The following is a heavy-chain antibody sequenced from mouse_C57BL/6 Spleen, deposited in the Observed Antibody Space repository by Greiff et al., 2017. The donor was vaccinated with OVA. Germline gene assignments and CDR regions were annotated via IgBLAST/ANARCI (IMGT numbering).Heavy chain of an antibody. V-gene: IGHV1-22*01. D-gene: IGHD2-5*01. Sequence: EVQLQESGPELVKPGASVKMSCKASGYTFTDYNMHWVKQSHGESLEWIGYINPNNGGTSYNQKFKGKATLTVNKSSSTAYMELRSLTSEDSAVYYCARWDSNLYYAMDYWGQGTSVTVSS. J-gene: IGHJ4*01. CDR3: ARWDSNLYYAMDY. CDR2: INPNNGGT. CDR1: GYTFTDYN.